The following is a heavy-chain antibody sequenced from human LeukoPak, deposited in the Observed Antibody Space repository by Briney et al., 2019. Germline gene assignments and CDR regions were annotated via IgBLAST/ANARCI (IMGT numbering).Heavy chain of an antibody. CDR2: IYASGST. J-gene: IGHJ4*02. CDR1: GGSMSSYY. Sequence: SETLSLTCNVSGGSMSSYYWSWIRQPAGKGLEWIGRIYASGSTNCNPSLKSRVTISVDTSKNQFSLKLSSVTAADTAVYYCARQNDFWSGYYPSYYFDYWGQGTLVTVSS. D-gene: IGHD3-3*01. CDR3: ARQNDFWSGYYPSYYFDY. V-gene: IGHV4-4*07.